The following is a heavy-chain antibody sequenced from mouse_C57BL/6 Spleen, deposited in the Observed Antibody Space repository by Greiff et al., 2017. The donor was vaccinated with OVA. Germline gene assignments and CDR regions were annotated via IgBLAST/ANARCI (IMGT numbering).Heavy chain of an antibody. J-gene: IGHJ2*01. CDR3: AVPGTGFAY. Sequence: VQLQESGPELVKPGASVKISCKASGYAFSSSWMNWVKQRPGKGLEWIGRIYPGDGDTNYNGKFKGKATLTADKSSSTAYMQLSSLTSEDSAVYFWAVPGTGFAYWGQVTTLTVSS. CDR2: IYPGDGDT. D-gene: IGHD4-1*01. CDR1: GYAFSSSW. V-gene: IGHV1-82*01.